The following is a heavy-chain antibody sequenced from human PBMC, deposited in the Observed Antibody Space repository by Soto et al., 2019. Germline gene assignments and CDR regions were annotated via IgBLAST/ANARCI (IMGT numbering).Heavy chain of an antibody. CDR2: ISAYNGNT. D-gene: IGHD6-6*01. V-gene: IGHV1-18*01. CDR1: GYTFTSYG. J-gene: IGHJ6*02. Sequence: QVQLVQSGAEVKKPGASVKVSCKASGYTFTSYGISWVRQAPGQGLEWMGWISAYNGNTNYAQKLQGRVTMTTDTPTSTAYMELRSLRSDDTAVYYCARDSSSSDSYCYYGMDVWGQGTTVTVSS. CDR3: ARDSSSSDSYCYYGMDV.